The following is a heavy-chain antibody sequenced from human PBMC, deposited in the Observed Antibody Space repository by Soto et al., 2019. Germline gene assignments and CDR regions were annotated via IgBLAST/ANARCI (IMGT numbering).Heavy chain of an antibody. CDR2: TKTDGTT. V-gene: IGHV3-74*01. CDR1: GFTFSRHW. J-gene: IGHJ3*02. D-gene: IGHD3-10*01. Sequence: EVQLVESGGGSVQPGGSLRLSSAASGFTFSRHWIHWVRQAPGQGLVWVSRTKTDGTTDLADSVRGRFTTSRDNAENTVYLQMNSLRVEDTAVYYCARDMRAVPWYGGISSVFDMWGQGTRVTVSS. CDR3: ARDMRAVPWYGGISSVFDM.